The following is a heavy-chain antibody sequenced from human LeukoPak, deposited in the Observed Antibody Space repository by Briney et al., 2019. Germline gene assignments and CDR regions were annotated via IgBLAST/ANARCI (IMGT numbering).Heavy chain of an antibody. CDR3: ARGVRVYDILTGYDNFDY. J-gene: IGHJ4*02. Sequence: SGGSLRLSCAASGFTFSSYWMSWVRQAPGKWLEWVANIKQDGSEKYYVDSVKGRFTISRDNAKNSLYLQMNSLRAEDTAVYYCARGVRVYDILTGYDNFDYWGRGTLVTVSS. D-gene: IGHD3-9*01. V-gene: IGHV3-7*01. CDR2: IKQDGSEK. CDR1: GFTFSSYW.